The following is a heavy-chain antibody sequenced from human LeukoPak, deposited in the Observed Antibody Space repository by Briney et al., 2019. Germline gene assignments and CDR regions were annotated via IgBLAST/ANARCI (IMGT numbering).Heavy chain of an antibody. CDR1: GGSISTSNYY. D-gene: IGHD5-24*01. CDR2: IYYSART. V-gene: IGHV4-39*07. Sequence: SETLSLTCTVSGGSISTSNYYWGWIRQPPGKGLGCIGSIYYSARTYYNPSLKSRVTISVDTSKNQFSLKLSSVTAADTAVYYCANDVGDGEWYYYMDVWGKGTTVTISS. J-gene: IGHJ6*03. CDR3: ANDVGDGEWYYYMDV.